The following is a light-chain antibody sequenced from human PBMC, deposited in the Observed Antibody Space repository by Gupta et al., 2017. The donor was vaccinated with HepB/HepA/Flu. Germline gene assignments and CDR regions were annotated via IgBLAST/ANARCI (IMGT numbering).Light chain of an antibody. J-gene: IGKJ1*01. CDR1: QSISSW. CDR2: KAS. CDR3: QHENSCSRT. Sequence: DIQMTQSPSTLSASVGDRVTITCRASQSISSWLAWYQQKPGKAPKLLIYKASRVESGVPSRFSGSGSGTEFTLTISSRQPDDFATYYCQHENSCSRTFGQGTKVEIK. V-gene: IGKV1-5*03.